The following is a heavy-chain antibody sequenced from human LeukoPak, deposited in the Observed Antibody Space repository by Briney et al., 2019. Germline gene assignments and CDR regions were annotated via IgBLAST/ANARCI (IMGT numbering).Heavy chain of an antibody. Sequence: SETLSLTCTVSGGSISSYYWSWIRQPPGKGLEWIGYIYYSGSTNYNPSLKSRVTISVDTSKNQFSLRLSSVTAADTAVYYCARYSSPALDAFDIWGQGTVVTVSS. D-gene: IGHD6-13*01. CDR3: ARYSSPALDAFDI. CDR2: IYYSGST. CDR1: GGSISSYY. V-gene: IGHV4-59*01. J-gene: IGHJ3*02.